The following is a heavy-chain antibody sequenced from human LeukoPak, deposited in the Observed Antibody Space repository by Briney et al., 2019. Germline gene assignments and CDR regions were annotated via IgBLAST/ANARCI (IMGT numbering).Heavy chain of an antibody. D-gene: IGHD6-13*01. V-gene: IGHV4-59*10. Sequence: SETLSLTCAVYGGSFSGYYWCWIRQPPGKGLECIGRIYTSGSTNYNPSLKSRVTMSVDTSKNQFSLKLSSVTAADTAVYYCARGFGAAAGDYWGQGTLVTVSS. CDR3: ARGFGAAAGDY. CDR1: GGSFSGYY. J-gene: IGHJ4*02. CDR2: IYTSGST.